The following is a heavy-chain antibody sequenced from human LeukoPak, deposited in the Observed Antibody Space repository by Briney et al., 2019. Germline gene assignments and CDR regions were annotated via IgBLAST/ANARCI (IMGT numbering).Heavy chain of an antibody. Sequence: GGSLRLSCAASGFTFSSYWKSWVRQAPGKGLEWVANIKQDGSEKYYVDSVKGRVTISRDNAKNSLYLQMNSLRAEDTAVYYCARFTLPFDYWGQGTLVTVSS. CDR3: ARFTLPFDY. J-gene: IGHJ4*02. V-gene: IGHV3-7*01. CDR2: IKQDGSEK. CDR1: GFTFSSYW.